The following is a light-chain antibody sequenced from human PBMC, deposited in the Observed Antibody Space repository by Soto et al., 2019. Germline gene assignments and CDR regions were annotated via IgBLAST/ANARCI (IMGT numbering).Light chain of an antibody. CDR2: HAS. J-gene: IGKJ1*01. Sequence: DIQMTQSPSTLSASVGDRVTITCRASQFISSWLAWYKQKPGKVPKLLIFHASNLESGVPSSFSGSGSGTEFTLTISSLQPDDFATYYCQQYNSYPRTFGQGTKVDIK. V-gene: IGKV1-5*01. CDR1: QFISSW. CDR3: QQYNSYPRT.